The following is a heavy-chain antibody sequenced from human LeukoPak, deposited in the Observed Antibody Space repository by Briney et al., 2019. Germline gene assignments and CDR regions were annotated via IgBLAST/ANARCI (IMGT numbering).Heavy chain of an antibody. D-gene: IGHD6-13*01. V-gene: IGHV1-2*02. Sequence: ASVKVSCKASGYTFTGYYMHWVRQAPGQGLEWMGWINPNSGGTNYAQKFQGRVTMTRDTSISTAYMELSRLRPDDTAVYYCARSAGDYSSSWHGDYWGQGTLVTVSS. CDR1: GYTFTGYY. CDR3: ARSAGDYSSSWHGDY. J-gene: IGHJ4*02. CDR2: INPNSGGT.